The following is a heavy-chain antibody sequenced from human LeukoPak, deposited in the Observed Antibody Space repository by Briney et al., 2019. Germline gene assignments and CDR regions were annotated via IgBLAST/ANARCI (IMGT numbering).Heavy chain of an antibody. V-gene: IGHV1-2*02. D-gene: IGHD3-10*01. CDR2: INPNSGGT. CDR1: GYTFTGYY. CDR3: ALRGSGSYEGYFDY. Sequence: ASVKVSCKASGYTFTGYYMHWMRQAPGQGLEWMGWINPNSGGTNYAQKFQGRVTMTRDTSISTAYMELSRLRSDDTAVYYCALRGSGSYEGYFDYWGQGTLVTVSS. J-gene: IGHJ4*02.